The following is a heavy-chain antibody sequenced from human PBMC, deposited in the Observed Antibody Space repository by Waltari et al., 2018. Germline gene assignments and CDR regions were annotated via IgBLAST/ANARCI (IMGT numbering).Heavy chain of an antibody. Sequence: QVQLVQSGAEVKKPGASVKVSCQASGYTFTGYYMHWLRQAPGQGLEWMGRINPNSGGTNYAQKFQGRVTMTRDTSISTAYMELSRLRSDDTAVYYCARDYSSGWYYFDYWGQGTLVTVSS. CDR3: ARDYSSGWYYFDY. D-gene: IGHD6-19*01. CDR2: INPNSGGT. J-gene: IGHJ4*02. V-gene: IGHV1-2*06. CDR1: GYTFTGYY.